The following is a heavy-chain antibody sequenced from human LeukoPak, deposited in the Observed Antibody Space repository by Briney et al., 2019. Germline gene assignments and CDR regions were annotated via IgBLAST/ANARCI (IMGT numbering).Heavy chain of an antibody. CDR2: IYYSGST. V-gene: IGHV4-59*01. CDR1: GVSISSYY. J-gene: IGHJ4*02. CDR3: ARGGRSFDWFPHDY. D-gene: IGHD3-9*01. Sequence: AETLSLTCTASGVSISSYYWSWVRQPPGKGLEWVGYIYYSGSTNYNPSLKSRVTISVDTSKNQFSLKLSSVTAADTAVYYCARGGRSFDWFPHDYWGQGTLVTVSS.